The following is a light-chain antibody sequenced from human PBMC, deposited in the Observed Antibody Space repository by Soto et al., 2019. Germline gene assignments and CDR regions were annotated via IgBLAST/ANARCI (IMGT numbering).Light chain of an antibody. CDR2: ATS. CDR3: QKYYSA. V-gene: IGKV1-27*01. Sequence: DIPMTQSPSSLSASVGDRVTITCRASQGISNYLAWYQQKPGKVPKLLIYATSTLQSGVPSRFSGSGTGTDFTLTISSLQPEDVATYYWQKYYSAFGGGTKVEIK. CDR1: QGISNY. J-gene: IGKJ4*01.